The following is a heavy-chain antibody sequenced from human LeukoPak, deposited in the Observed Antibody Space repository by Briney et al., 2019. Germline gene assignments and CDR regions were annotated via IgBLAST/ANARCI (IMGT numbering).Heavy chain of an antibody. D-gene: IGHD1-14*01. CDR3: ARQFSPSTTNWSDP. Sequence: SETLSLTCTVSSGSISDTNYYWGWIRQPPGKGLEWIASIYYSGSTYYNPSLKSRVTISVDTSKNQFSLRLTSVTAADTAMFYCARQFSPSTTNWSDPWGQGTLVIVSS. CDR2: IYYSGST. J-gene: IGHJ5*02. V-gene: IGHV4-39*01. CDR1: SGSISDTNYY.